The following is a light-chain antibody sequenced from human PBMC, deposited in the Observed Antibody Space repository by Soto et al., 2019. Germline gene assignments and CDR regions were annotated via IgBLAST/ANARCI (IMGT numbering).Light chain of an antibody. V-gene: IGLV1-51*01. CDR3: CSYASSSSYV. J-gene: IGLJ1*01. CDR1: SSNIGNSY. CDR2: ETD. Sequence: QSVLTQPPSVSAAPGQKVTISCSGSSSNIGNSYVSWYRQLPGTAPKLLIYETDKRTTGTPERFSGSKSGTSATLGITGLQTGDEADYYCCSYASSSSYVFGTGTKVTVL.